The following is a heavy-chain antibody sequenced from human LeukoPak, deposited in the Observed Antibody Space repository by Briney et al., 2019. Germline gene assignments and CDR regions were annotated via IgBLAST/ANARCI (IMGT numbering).Heavy chain of an antibody. CDR2: IYYSGST. J-gene: IGHJ4*02. CDR3: ARDLLWGSYLFLN. D-gene: IGHD1-26*01. Sequence: SETLSLTCTVSGGSISSSSYYWGWIRQPPGKGLEWIGSIYYSGSTYYNPSLKSRVTISVDTSKNQFSLKLSSVTAADTAVYYCARDLLWGSYLFLNWGQGTLVTVSS. V-gene: IGHV4-39*02. CDR1: GGSISSSSYY.